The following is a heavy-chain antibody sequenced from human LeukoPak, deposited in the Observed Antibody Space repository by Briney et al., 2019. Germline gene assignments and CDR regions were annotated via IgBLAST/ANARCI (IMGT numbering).Heavy chain of an antibody. J-gene: IGHJ4*02. CDR2: INHSGST. V-gene: IGHV4-34*01. CDR1: GGSFSGYY. D-gene: IGHD6-6*01. CDR3: ARVGIAARHCDY. Sequence: SETLSLTCAVYGGSFSGYYWSWIRQPPGKGLEWIGEINHSGSTNYNPSLKSRVTISVDTSKNQCSLKLSSVTAADTAVYYCARVGIAARHCDYWGQGTLVTVSS.